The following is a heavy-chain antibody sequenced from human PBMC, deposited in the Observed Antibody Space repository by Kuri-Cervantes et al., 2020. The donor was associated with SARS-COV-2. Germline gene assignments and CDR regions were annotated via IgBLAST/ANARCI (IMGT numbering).Heavy chain of an antibody. CDR3: ARRQNTAMVLPHSDY. CDR2: ISAYNGNT. J-gene: IGHJ4*02. CDR1: GYTFTGYY. Sequence: ASVKVSCKASGYTFTGYYMHWVRQAPGQGLEWTGWISAYNGNTNYAQKLQGRVTMTTDTSTSTAYMELRSLRSDDTAVYYCARRQNTAMVLPHSDYWGQGTLVTVSS. D-gene: IGHD5-18*01. V-gene: IGHV1-18*04.